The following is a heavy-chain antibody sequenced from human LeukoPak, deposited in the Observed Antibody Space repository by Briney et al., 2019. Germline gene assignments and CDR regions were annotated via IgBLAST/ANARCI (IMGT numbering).Heavy chain of an antibody. J-gene: IGHJ4*02. CDR3: ARQGWESALDY. D-gene: IGHD1-26*01. CDR1: GGSFSGYY. V-gene: IGHV4-34*01. Sequence: SETLSLTCAVYGGSFSGYYWSWIRQPPGKGLEWIGEINHSGSTNYNPSLKSRVTISVDTSKNQFSLKLSSVTAADTAVYYCARQGWESALDYWGQGTLVTVSS. CDR2: INHSGST.